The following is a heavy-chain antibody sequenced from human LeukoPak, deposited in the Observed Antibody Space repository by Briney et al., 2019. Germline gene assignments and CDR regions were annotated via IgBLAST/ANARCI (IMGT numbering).Heavy chain of an antibody. CDR3: TTDPPGKQWLVRGNHYYYMDV. Sequence: GGSLRLSCAASGFTFSNAWMSWVRQAPGTGLEWVGRIKSKTDGGTTDYAAPVKGRFTISRDDSKNTLYLQMNSLKTEDTAVYYCTTDPPGKQWLVRGNHYYYMDVWGKGTTVTVSS. D-gene: IGHD6-19*01. V-gene: IGHV3-15*01. CDR1: GFTFSNAW. J-gene: IGHJ6*03. CDR2: IKSKTDGGTT.